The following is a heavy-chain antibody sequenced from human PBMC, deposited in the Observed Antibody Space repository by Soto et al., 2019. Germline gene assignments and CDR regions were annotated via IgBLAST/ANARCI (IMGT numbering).Heavy chain of an antibody. J-gene: IGHJ4*02. CDR2: IHPSGGT. V-gene: IGHV4-34*01. Sequence: QVQLQQWGAGLLKPSETLSLTCGVYGGSFSGYYWNWIRQPPGKGLEWIGEIHPSGGTNYNPSLKSRVTISADTSKNQFSLKLSSVTAADTAVYYCARVRAIRGQRDLDFWGQGTLVTVSS. CDR3: ARVRAIRGQRDLDF. CDR1: GGSFSGYY.